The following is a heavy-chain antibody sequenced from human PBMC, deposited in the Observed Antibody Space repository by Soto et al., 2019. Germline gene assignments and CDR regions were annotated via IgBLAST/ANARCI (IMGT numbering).Heavy chain of an antibody. Sequence: SETLSLTCTVSGASIRDYYWSWIRQSAGKGLEWIGRFYTSGSPNYNPSLMSRVTMSVDTSKNQVSLRLTYVTAADTAVYYCARDSAGCTGGVCYADNYFGMDVWGQGTSVTVSS. V-gene: IGHV4-4*07. CDR2: FYTSGSP. CDR1: GASIRDYY. J-gene: IGHJ6*02. D-gene: IGHD2-8*02. CDR3: ARDSAGCTGGVCYADNYFGMDV.